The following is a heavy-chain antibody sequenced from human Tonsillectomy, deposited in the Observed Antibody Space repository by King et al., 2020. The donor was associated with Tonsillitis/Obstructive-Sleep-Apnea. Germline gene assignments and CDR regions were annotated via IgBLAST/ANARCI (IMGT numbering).Heavy chain of an antibody. V-gene: IGHV4-34*01. CDR3: GRGEAGTHMNYYYYYMDV. CDR2: INHGGST. J-gene: IGHJ6*03. CDR1: GGSFSGTY. D-gene: IGHD1/OR15-1a*01. Sequence: VQLQQWGAGLLKPSETLSLTCAVYGGSFSGTYWSWIRQPPGKGLEWIGEINHGGSTNYNPSLKSRVTISVDTSKNQFSLKVSSVTAADTAVYYCGRGEAGTHMNYYYYYMDVWGKGTTVTVSS.